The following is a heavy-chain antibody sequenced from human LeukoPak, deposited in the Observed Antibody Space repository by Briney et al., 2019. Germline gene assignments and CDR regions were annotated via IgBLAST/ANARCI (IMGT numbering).Heavy chain of an antibody. CDR3: ARGDYAFDI. CDR1: GFTFTTYW. J-gene: IGHJ3*02. CDR2: INTDGSSA. Sequence: PGGSLRLSCAASGFTFTTYWMHCVRQAPGKGLVWVSRINTDGSSASYADSVKGRFTISRDTAKNTLYLQMNSLRAEDTAVYYCARGDYAFDIWGQGTMVTVSS. D-gene: IGHD2-21*01. V-gene: IGHV3-74*01.